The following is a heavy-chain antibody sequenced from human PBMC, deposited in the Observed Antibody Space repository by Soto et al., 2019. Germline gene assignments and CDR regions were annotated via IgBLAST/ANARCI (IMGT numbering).Heavy chain of an antibody. CDR1: GFAFNNYG. J-gene: IGHJ4*02. CDR3: AREDSIIIPAVSDF. CDR2: ISKSDYT. Sequence: GGSLRLSCTVSGFAFNNYGINCVRQAPGKGLEWVSSISKSDYTYYSDSVKGRFTISRDNAKNSVSLQMNTLRVEDTAVYYCAREDSIIIPAVSDFWGQGTLVTVSS. D-gene: IGHD2-2*01. V-gene: IGHV3-21*01.